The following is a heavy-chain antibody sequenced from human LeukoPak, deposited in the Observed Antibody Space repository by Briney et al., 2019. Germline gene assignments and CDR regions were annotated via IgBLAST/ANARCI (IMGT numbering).Heavy chain of an antibody. CDR3: AAMVRGDNFDY. CDR2: IYNSGST. J-gene: IGHJ4*02. V-gene: IGHV4-61*10. CDR1: GGSISSGSDY. D-gene: IGHD3-10*01. Sequence: SETLSLTCTVSGGSISSGSDYWSWIRQPAGKGLEWIGYIYNSGSTSYTPSLKSRVTISVDTSKKQFFLKLTSVTAADTAVYYCAAMVRGDNFDYWGQGTLVTVSS.